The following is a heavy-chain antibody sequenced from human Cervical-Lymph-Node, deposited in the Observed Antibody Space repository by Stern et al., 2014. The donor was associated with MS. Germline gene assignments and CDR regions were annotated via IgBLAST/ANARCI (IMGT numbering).Heavy chain of an antibody. CDR3: ARDQGLAAGTYYGMDV. CDR2: INPSGGST. J-gene: IGHJ6*02. Sequence: MQLVESGAEVKKPGASVKVSCKASGYTFTSYYMHWVRQAPGQGLEWMGIINPSGGSTSYAQKFQGRVTMTRDTSTSTVYMELSSLRSEDTAVYYCARDQGLAAGTYYGMDVWGQGTTVTVSS. CDR1: GYTFTSYY. V-gene: IGHV1-46*03. D-gene: IGHD6-13*01.